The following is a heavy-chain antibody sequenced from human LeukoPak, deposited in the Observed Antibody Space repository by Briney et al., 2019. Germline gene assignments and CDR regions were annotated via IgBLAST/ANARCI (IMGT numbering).Heavy chain of an antibody. CDR2: ISTTGGST. Sequence: AGVSLTLSCAASGFTFNNYAMSWVRHAPGKGLGWVTAISTTGGSTYYADSVKARFTISRDNSKNTLSLQMDSLKVEDTAVYYCAKDWTTVVTPKGYYFDSWGQGTLVTVSS. CDR1: GFTFNNYA. J-gene: IGHJ4*02. D-gene: IGHD4-23*01. CDR3: AKDWTTVVTPKGYYFDS. V-gene: IGHV3-23*01.